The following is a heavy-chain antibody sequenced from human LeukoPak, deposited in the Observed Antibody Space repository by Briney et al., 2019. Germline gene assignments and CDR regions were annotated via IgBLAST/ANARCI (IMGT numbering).Heavy chain of an antibody. CDR2: LWADGNTA. CDR1: GFTFNIFG. V-gene: IGHV3-30*02. D-gene: IGHD6-13*01. CDR3: VKESAADATFHFDY. J-gene: IGHJ4*02. Sequence: GGSLRLSCAASGFTFNIFGMHWVRQLPGNGLEWVAFLWADGNTANYADSVKGRFTISRDSSENTLYLQMNSLRSEETAVYYCVKESAADATFHFDYWGQGTLVIVSS.